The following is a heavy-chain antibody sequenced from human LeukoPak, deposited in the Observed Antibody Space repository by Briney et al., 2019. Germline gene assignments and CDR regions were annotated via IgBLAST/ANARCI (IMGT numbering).Heavy chain of an antibody. CDR2: IYYSGST. D-gene: IGHD3-22*01. J-gene: IGHJ3*02. CDR3: ARDFHYYDSSGYYSDDAFDI. Sequence: PSETLSLTCTVSGGSISSYYWSWIRQPPGKGLEWIGYIYYSGSTNYNPSLKSRVTISVDTSKNQFSLKLSSVTAADTAVYYCARDFHYYDSSGYYSDDAFDIWGQGTMVTVSS. CDR1: GGSISSYY. V-gene: IGHV4-59*01.